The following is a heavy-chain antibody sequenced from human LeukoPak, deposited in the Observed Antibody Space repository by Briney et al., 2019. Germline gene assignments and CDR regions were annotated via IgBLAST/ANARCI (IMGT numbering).Heavy chain of an antibody. Sequence: GGSLRLSCAASGFTFGSYSMNWVRQAPGKGLEWVSSISSSSSYIYYADSVKGRFTISRDNAKNSLYLQMNSLRAEDTAVYYCARAEGYCSGGSCYYYYYMDVWGKGTTVTVSS. CDR3: ARAEGYCSGGSCYYYYYMDV. J-gene: IGHJ6*03. V-gene: IGHV3-21*01. CDR2: ISSSSSYI. D-gene: IGHD2-15*01. CDR1: GFTFGSYS.